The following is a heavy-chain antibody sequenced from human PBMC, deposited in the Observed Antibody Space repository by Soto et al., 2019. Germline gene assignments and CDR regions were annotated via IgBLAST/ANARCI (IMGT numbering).Heavy chain of an antibody. V-gene: IGHV3-23*01. D-gene: IGHD6-19*01. CDR1: GFTFSSYA. J-gene: IGHJ4*02. CDR2: ISGSGGST. Sequence: GGSLRLSCAASGFTFSSYAMSWVRQAPGKGLEWVSAISGSGGSTYYADSVKGRFTISRDNSKNTLYLQMNSLRAEDTAVYYCAKDGARIAVAGYYFDYWGQGTLVTVSS. CDR3: AKDGARIAVAGYYFDY.